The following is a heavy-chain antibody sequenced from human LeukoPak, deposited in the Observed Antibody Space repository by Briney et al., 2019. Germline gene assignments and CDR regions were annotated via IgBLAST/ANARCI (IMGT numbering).Heavy chain of an antibody. CDR1: GGSISSSSYY. CDR2: IYYSGST. CDR3: ARGLAARRRGYFDY. D-gene: IGHD6-6*01. J-gene: IGHJ4*02. Sequence: SETLSLTCTVSGGSISSSSYYWGWIRQPPGKGLEWIGSIYYSGSTYYNPSLKSRVTISVDTSKNQFSLKLSSVTAADTAAYYCARGLAARRRGYFDYWGQGTLVTVSS. V-gene: IGHV4-39*01.